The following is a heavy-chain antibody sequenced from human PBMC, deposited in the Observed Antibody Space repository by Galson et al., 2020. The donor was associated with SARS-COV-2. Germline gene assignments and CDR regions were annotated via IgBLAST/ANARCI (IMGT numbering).Heavy chain of an antibody. D-gene: IGHD6-13*01. Sequence: ASETLSLTCSVSGGTVSSSTNYWGWIRQPPGGGLEWIGSIYSSGSTYYNPSLKSRVTISVHTSKNQFPLKLTSVTAEDTAVYYCARHRTAAVIEFDNWGQGNLVTVSS. CDR2: IYSSGST. CDR1: GGTVSSSTNY. V-gene: IGHV4-39*01. CDR3: ARHRTAAVIEFDN. J-gene: IGHJ4*02.